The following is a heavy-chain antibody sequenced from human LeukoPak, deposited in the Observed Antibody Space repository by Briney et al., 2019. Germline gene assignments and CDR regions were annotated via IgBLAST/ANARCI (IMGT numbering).Heavy chain of an antibody. CDR1: GYTFTGYY. D-gene: IGHD6-19*01. CDR2: INPNSGGT. J-gene: IGHJ5*02. CDR3: ARDATYSSGWYIDP. Sequence: ASVKVSCKASGYTFTGYYMHWVRQAPGQGLEWMGWINPNSGGTNYAQKFQGRVTMTRDTSISTAYMELSRLRSDDKAVYYCARDATYSSGWYIDPWGQGTLVTVSS. V-gene: IGHV1-2*02.